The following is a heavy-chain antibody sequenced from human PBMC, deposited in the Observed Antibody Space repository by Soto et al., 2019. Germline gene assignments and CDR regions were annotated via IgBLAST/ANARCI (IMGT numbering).Heavy chain of an antibody. CDR2: IWYDGSNK. CDR1: GFTFSSYG. V-gene: IGHV3-33*01. J-gene: IGHJ3*02. CDR3: AREPYSGSYQGAFDI. Sequence: GGSLRLSCAASGFTFSSYGMHWVRQAPGKGLERVAVIWYDGSNKYYADSVKGRFTISRDNSKNTLYLQMNSLRAEDTAVYYCAREPYSGSYQGAFDIWGQGTMVTVSS. D-gene: IGHD1-26*01.